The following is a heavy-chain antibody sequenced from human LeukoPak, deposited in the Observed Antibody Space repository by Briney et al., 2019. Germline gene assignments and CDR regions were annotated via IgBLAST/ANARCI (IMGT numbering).Heavy chain of an antibody. Sequence: GGSLRLSCAASGFTFSSYEMNWVRQAPGKGLEWVSYISSSGSTIYYADSVKGRFTISRDNAKNSLYLQMNSLRAEDTAVYYCTSQLRDYYLRWFDPWGQGTLVTVSS. V-gene: IGHV3-48*03. D-gene: IGHD4-17*01. CDR3: TSQLRDYYLRWFDP. CDR1: GFTFSSYE. J-gene: IGHJ5*02. CDR2: ISSSGSTI.